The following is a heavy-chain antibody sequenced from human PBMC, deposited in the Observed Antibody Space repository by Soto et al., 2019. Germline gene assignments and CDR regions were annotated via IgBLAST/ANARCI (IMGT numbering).Heavy chain of an antibody. CDR2: IYYSGST. CDR3: ARLTIAVAGFDY. J-gene: IGHJ4*02. CDR1: GGSISSSSYY. V-gene: IGHV4-39*01. D-gene: IGHD6-19*01. Sequence: QLQLQESGPGLVKPSETLSLTCTVSGGSISSSSYYWGWIRQPPGKGLEWIGSIYYSGSTYYNPSLKSRVTISVDTSKNQFSLKLSSVTAADTAVYYCARLTIAVAGFDYWGQGTLVTVSS.